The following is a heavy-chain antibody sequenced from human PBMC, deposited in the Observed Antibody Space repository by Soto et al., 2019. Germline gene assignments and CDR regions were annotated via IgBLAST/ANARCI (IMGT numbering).Heavy chain of an antibody. V-gene: IGHV1-18*01. CDR2: INVYNGNT. CDR1: GYTFTNYG. CDR3: ARGVGSGSYYNEYTWFDP. J-gene: IGHJ5*02. Sequence: QVQLVQSGGEVKKPGASVKVSCKASGYTFTNYGISWVRQAPGQGLEWMGWINVYNGNTKYAQKVQGRVTMTTDTXTXTXXMELRSMRSADTAVYYCARGVGSGSYYNEYTWFDPWGQGNLVTVSS. D-gene: IGHD3-10*01.